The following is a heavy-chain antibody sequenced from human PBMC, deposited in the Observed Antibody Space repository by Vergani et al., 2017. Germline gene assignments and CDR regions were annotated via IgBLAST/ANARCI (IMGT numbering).Heavy chain of an antibody. CDR3: ARLQDDDGCIPEI. J-gene: IGHJ4*02. V-gene: IGHV4-39*01. CDR1: GGSISSNNYY. Sequence: QLQLQESGPGLVKPSETLSLTCTVSGGSISSNNYYWGWIRQPPGKGLEWIGSFSSSGNTYYNPSLKSRVTISVDTSKNQFPLNLSSVTAADTAVYYCARLQDDDGCIPEIWGQGTLVTVSS. CDR2: FSSSGNT. D-gene: IGHD4-23*01.